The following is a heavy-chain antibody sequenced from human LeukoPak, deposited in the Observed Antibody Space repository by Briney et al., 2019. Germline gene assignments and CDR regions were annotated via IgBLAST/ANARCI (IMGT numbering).Heavy chain of an antibody. Sequence: GGSLRLSCAASGFTFSTYAVNWVRQAPGKGLEWVSAISSSGGTTYYADSVKGRFSISRDNSKNTLYLRMNSLRADDTAVYYCAKDRSAWPPNFDPWGRGTLVTVSA. CDR2: ISSSGGTT. CDR3: AKDRSAWPPNFDP. V-gene: IGHV3-23*01. D-gene: IGHD3-3*01. CDR1: GFTFSTYA. J-gene: IGHJ5*02.